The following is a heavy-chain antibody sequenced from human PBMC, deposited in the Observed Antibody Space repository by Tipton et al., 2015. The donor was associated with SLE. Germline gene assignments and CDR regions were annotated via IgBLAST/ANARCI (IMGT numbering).Heavy chain of an antibody. CDR2: IYHSGST. CDR3: ARSELRPYSSSWYEFDY. Sequence: TLSLTCAVSGYSISSGYYWGWIRQPPGKGLEWIGSIYHSGSTYYTPSLKSRVTISVDTSKNPFSLKLSSVTAADTAVYYCARSELRPYSSSWYEFDYWGRGTLVTVSS. J-gene: IGHJ4*02. CDR1: GYSISSGYY. V-gene: IGHV4-38-2*01. D-gene: IGHD6-13*01.